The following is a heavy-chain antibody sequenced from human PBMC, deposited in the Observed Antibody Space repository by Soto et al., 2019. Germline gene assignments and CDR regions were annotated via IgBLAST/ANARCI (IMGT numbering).Heavy chain of an antibody. CDR3: ARDLGLLEWSHYNYGMDV. CDR1: GGTFSSYA. CDR2: IIAGYGTA. J-gene: IGHJ6*02. V-gene: IGHV1-69*05. Sequence: SLKLSCKASGGTFSSYAISWVRQAPGQRLEWMGGIIAGYGTANYAQKFQGRVTITRDTSASTAYMELSSLRSEDTAGYYCARDLGLLEWSHYNYGMDVWGQETTVTVSS. D-gene: IGHD3-3*01.